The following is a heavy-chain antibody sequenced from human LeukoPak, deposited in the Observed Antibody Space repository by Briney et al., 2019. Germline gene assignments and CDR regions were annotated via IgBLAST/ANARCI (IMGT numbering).Heavy chain of an antibody. CDR1: GGSISSYY. J-gene: IGHJ4*02. D-gene: IGHD3-22*01. CDR3: ARGSSGYYYDPYYFDY. CDR2: IYTSGST. Sequence: PSETLSLTCTVSGGSISSYYWSWIRQPAGKGLEWTGRIYTSGSTNYNPSLKSRVTISVDKSKNQFSLKLSSVTAADTAVYYCARGSSGYYYDPYYFDYWAQGTLVTVSS. V-gene: IGHV4-4*07.